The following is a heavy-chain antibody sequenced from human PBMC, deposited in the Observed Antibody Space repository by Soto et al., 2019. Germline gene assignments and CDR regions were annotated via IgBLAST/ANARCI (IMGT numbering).Heavy chain of an antibody. D-gene: IGHD3-9*01. CDR2: ISGSGGST. CDR3: AKGTRNYDILTCYYTPLMSFDY. CDR1: GFTFSSYA. J-gene: IGHJ4*02. Sequence: GGFLRLFCAASGFTFSSYALSWVRQAAGRVLEWVSGISGSGGSTYYADSVKGRFTISRHNSKNTLYQEMNRLRAEDTAVYYCAKGTRNYDILTCYYTPLMSFDYWGQGTLVTVSS. V-gene: IGHV3-23*01.